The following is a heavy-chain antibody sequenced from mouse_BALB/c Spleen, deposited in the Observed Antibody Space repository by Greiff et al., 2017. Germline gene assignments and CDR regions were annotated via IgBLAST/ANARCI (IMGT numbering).Heavy chain of an antibody. CDR2: IWSGGST. J-gene: IGHJ4*01. V-gene: IGHV2-2*02. CDR1: GFSLTSYG. CDR3: ARSRGSSYAYAMDY. Sequence: VQLQQSGPGLVQPSQSLSITCTVSGFSLTSYGVHWVRQSPGKGLEWLGVIWSGGSTDYNAAFISRLSISKDNSKSQVFFKMNSLQANDTAIYYCARSRGSSYAYAMDYWGQGTSVTVSS. D-gene: IGHD1-1*01.